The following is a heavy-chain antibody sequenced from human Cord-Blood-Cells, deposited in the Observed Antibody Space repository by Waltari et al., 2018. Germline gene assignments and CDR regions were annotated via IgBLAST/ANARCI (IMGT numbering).Heavy chain of an antibody. V-gene: IGHV4-38-2*02. J-gene: IGHJ4*02. D-gene: IGHD4-4*01. CDR3: AFGGYSNYVLDY. Sequence: QVQLQESGPGLVKPSETLSLTCTVSGYSISSGYYWGWIRQPPGKGLEWIGSIYHSGSPYNNPSLKSRITIAVDTSKNQFSRKLSSVTAADTAVYYCAFGGYSNYVLDYWGQGTLVTVSS. CDR2: IYHSGSP. CDR1: GYSISSGYY.